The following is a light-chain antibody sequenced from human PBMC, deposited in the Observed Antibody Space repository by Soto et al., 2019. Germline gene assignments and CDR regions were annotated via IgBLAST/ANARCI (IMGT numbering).Light chain of an antibody. CDR3: QSSDSSGRYPYV. J-gene: IGLJ1*01. CDR2: KDN. V-gene: IGLV3-25*02. Sequence: SYELTQPPSVSVSPGQTARITCSGDALPKQYAYWYQQKPGQAPVVVIYKDNERPSGIPERFSGSTSGTTVTLTISGVQAEDEADYFRQSSDSSGRYPYVFGSGTKFTV. CDR1: ALPKQY.